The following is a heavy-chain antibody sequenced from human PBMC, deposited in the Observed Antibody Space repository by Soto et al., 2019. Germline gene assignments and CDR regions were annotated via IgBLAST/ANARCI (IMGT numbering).Heavy chain of an antibody. D-gene: IGHD3-10*01. J-gene: IGHJ6*03. CDR1: GGSFSGYQ. Sequence: QVQLQQWGAGLLKPSETLSLTCAVYGGSFSGYQWSWIRQTPGKGLEWIGGINDSGDINYNQCLNSRVTILVDAPKKQFSLRLSCVTAADTAVYCCARGLIMWFGELSRRGGYYYYMDVWGKGTTVTVSS. V-gene: IGHV4-34*01. CDR2: INDSGDI. CDR3: ARGLIMWFGELSRRGGYYYYMDV.